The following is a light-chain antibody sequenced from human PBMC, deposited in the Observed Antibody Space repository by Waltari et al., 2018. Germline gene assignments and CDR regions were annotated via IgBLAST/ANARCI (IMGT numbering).Light chain of an antibody. J-gene: IGKJ5*01. V-gene: IGKV3-15*01. CDR1: QSVGSN. Sequence: EIVMTQSPATLSVSPGETATLSCRASQSVGSNVAWYQKKPGQAPRLLISDASTRATPIPARFRGSGSGTEFTLTISSRQSEDFAVYYCQQYNRWPPITFGQGTRLEIK. CDR3: QQYNRWPPIT. CDR2: DAS.